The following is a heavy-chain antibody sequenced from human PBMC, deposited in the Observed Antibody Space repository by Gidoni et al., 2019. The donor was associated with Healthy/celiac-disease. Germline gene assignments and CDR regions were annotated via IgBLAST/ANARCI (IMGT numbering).Heavy chain of an antibody. CDR3: ARELGPSGDYVGDAFDI. CDR2: ISSSSSYI. Sequence: EVQLVESGGGLVKPGGSLRLSCAASGFTFSSDSMNWVRQAPGKGLEWVSSISSSSSYIYYADSVKGRFTISRDNAKNSLYLQMNSLRAEDTAVYYCARELGPSGDYVGDAFDIWGQGTMVTVSS. CDR1: GFTFSSDS. D-gene: IGHD4-17*01. V-gene: IGHV3-21*01. J-gene: IGHJ3*02.